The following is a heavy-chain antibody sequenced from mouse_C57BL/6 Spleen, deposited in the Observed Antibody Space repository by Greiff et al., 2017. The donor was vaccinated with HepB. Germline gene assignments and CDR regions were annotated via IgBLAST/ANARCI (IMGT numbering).Heavy chain of an antibody. Sequence: VQLQQSGAELVRPGASVTLSCKASGYTFTDYEMHWVKQTPVHGLEWIGAIDPETGGTAYNQKFKGKALLTADKSSSTAYMELRSLTSEDSAVYYCTREGDAMDYWGQGTSVTVSS. J-gene: IGHJ4*01. V-gene: IGHV1-15*01. CDR3: TREGDAMDY. CDR2: IDPETGGT. CDR1: GYTFTDYE.